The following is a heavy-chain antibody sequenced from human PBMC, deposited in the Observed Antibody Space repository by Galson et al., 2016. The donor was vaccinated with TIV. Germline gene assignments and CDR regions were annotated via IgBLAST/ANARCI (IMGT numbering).Heavy chain of an antibody. Sequence: GGSTYYADSVKGRFTISRDSYKDTVYLQMNSLRAEDTAIYFCAKDRQWIPSSLDYWGQGILVTVSS. J-gene: IGHJ4*02. CDR2: GGST. D-gene: IGHD5-18*01. V-gene: IGHV3-23*01. CDR3: AKDRQWIPSSLDY.